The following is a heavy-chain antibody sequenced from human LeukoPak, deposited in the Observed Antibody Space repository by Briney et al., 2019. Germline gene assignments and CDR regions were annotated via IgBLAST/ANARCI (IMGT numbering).Heavy chain of an antibody. J-gene: IGHJ5*02. CDR3: ARDLGANYVDNWFDP. CDR2: IYTSGST. V-gene: IGHV4-4*07. Sequence: SETLSLTCTVSGGSISSYYWSWIRQPAGKGLEWIGRIYTSGSTNYNPSLKSRVSMSVDTSKNQFSLKLSSVTAADTAVYYCARDLGANYVDNWFDPWGQGTLVTVSS. CDR1: GGSISSYY. D-gene: IGHD3-16*01.